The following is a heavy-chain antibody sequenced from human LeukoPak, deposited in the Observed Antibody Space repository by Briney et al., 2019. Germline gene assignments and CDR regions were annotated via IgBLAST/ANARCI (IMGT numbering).Heavy chain of an antibody. CDR3: ARADVGVLGLAVAGSFDY. CDR2: INPSGGST. V-gene: IGHV1-46*01. Sequence: ASVKVSCKASGYTFTSYYMHWVRQAPGQGLEWMGIINPSGGSTSYAQKFQGRVTMIRDTSTSTVYMELSSLRSEDTAVYYCARADVGVLGLAVAGSFDYWGQGTLVTVSS. J-gene: IGHJ4*02. CDR1: GYTFTSYY. D-gene: IGHD6-19*01.